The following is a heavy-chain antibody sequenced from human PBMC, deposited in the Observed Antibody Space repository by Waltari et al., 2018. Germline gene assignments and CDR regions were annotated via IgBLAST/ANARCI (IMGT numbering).Heavy chain of an antibody. D-gene: IGHD5-12*01. V-gene: IGHV3-7*01. J-gene: IGHJ4*02. CDR2: IKQDGSEK. Sequence: EVQLVESGGGLVQPGGSLRLSCEGSGFAFSNCWMSWVRQTPGKGLEWVAIIKQDGSEKHYMDSVKGRFTISRDNAKNSLYLQLNSLRADDTAVYYCVRGRGWIFDYWGQGTLVTVSS. CDR3: VRGRGWIFDY. CDR1: GFAFSNCW.